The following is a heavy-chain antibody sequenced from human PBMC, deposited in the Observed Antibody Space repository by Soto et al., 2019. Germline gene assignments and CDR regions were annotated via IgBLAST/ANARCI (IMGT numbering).Heavy chain of an antibody. J-gene: IGHJ3*02. V-gene: IGHV3-23*01. CDR1: GFTFSSYA. Sequence: PGGSLRLSCAASGFTFSSYAMSWVRQAPGKGLEWVSAISGSGGSTYYADSVKGRFTISRDNSKNTLYLQMNSLRAEDTAVYYCAKVHVVVVVAPDAFDIWGQGTMVTVSS. D-gene: IGHD2-15*01. CDR3: AKVHVVVVVAPDAFDI. CDR2: ISGSGGST.